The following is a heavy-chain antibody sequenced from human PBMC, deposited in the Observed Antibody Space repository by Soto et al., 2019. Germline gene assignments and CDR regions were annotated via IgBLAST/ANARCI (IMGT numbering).Heavy chain of an antibody. Sequence: KPSETLSLTCTDSGGSISSSSYYWGWIRQTPGKGLEWIGSIYYSGSTYYNPSLKSRVTISVDTSKNQFSLKLSSVTAADTAVYYCARHGLGMVRGVGYYYYGMDVWGQGTTVTV. J-gene: IGHJ6*02. V-gene: IGHV4-39*01. CDR2: IYYSGST. CDR3: ARHGLGMVRGVGYYYYGMDV. CDR1: GGSISSSSYY. D-gene: IGHD3-10*01.